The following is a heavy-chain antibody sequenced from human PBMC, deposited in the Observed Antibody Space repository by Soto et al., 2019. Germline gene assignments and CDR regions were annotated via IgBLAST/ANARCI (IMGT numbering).Heavy chain of an antibody. V-gene: IGHV3-15*07. J-gene: IGHJ4*01. CDR3: TQNPHFTMHLVGFDY. CDR1: GFTFSNAW. Sequence: GGSLRLSCAASGFTFSNAWMNWVRQAPGKGLEWVGRIKSKTDGGTTDYAAPVKGRFTISRDDSKNTLYLQMNSLEIEDTAVYYCTQNPHFTMHLVGFDYWGLGTVVTASS. D-gene: IGHD3-10*01. CDR2: IKSKTDGGTT.